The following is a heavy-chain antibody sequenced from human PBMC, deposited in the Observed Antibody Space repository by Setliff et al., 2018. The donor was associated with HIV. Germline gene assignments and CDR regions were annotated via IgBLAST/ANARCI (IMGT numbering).Heavy chain of an antibody. CDR1: GFTFSIYN. CDR3: AREKFENGDYEFVSTFDS. D-gene: IGHD4-17*01. V-gene: IGHV3-48*02. J-gene: IGHJ4*02. Sequence: GGSLRLSCEASGFTFSIYNMNWVRQAPGKGLEWVSFISTSGSTIYYADSVKGRFTTSRDNGKKSLYLQMDSLRDEDTAVYYCAREKFENGDYEFVSTFDSWGQGTLVTVSS. CDR2: ISTSGSTI.